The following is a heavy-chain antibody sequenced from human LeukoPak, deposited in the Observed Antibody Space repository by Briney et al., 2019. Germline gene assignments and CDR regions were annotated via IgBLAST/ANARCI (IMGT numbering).Heavy chain of an antibody. CDR3: ARGTYYYGSGNYNWFDP. J-gene: IGHJ5*02. V-gene: IGHV4-59*08. Sequence: SETLSLTCTGSGGSISSYYWSWLRQPPGKGLEWIGCVYYTGSTNYNPSLKSRVTISVDTSKNQFSLEVNSVTAAETAVYYCARGTYYYGSGNYNWFDPWGQGTLVTVSS. CDR2: VYYTGST. CDR1: GGSISSYY. D-gene: IGHD3-10*01.